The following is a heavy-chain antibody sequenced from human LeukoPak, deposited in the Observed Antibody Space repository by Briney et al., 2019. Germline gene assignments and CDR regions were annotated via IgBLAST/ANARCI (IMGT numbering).Heavy chain of an antibody. CDR1: GFTFSSYE. CDR2: ISSSGTTI. J-gene: IGHJ5*02. CDR3: ARSRWNPTADTKRNNWFDP. D-gene: IGHD6-13*01. Sequence: PGGSLRLSCAASGFTFSSYEMNWVRQAPGKGLEWISYISSSGTTIYYADSVKGRFTISRDNAKNSLYLQMNSLREEDTAVYYCARSRWNPTADTKRNNWFDPWGQGTLVTVSS. V-gene: IGHV3-48*03.